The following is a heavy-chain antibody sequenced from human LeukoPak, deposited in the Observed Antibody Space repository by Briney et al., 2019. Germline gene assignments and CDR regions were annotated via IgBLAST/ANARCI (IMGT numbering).Heavy chain of an antibody. CDR3: AKRSIVNRGVLRMGFHKAAYSVDD. D-gene: IGHD3-10*01. J-gene: IGHJ4*01. CDR1: GITGINYD. Sequence: GGSLRLSCVMSGITGINYDITGVGRDPGKGRVWCLGILYSGEGTNYAESVKGRFTISRDNSKNTVYLQMNSLRVDDTAVYFCAKRSIVNRGVLRMGFHKAAYSVDDWGQGILVTVSS. CDR2: ILYSGEGT. V-gene: IGHV3-23*01.